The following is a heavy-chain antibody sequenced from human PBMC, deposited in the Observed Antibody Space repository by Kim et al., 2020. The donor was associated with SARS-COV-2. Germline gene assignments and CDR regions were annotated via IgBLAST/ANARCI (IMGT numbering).Heavy chain of an antibody. CDR3: ARDQAYDFSYYYYYMDV. Sequence: GGSLRLSCAASGFTFSDYYMSWIRQAPGKGLEWVSYISSSGSTIYYADSVKGRFTISRDNAKNSLYLQMNSLRAEDTAVYYCARDQAYDFSYYYYYMDVWGKGTTVTVSS. J-gene: IGHJ6*03. V-gene: IGHV3-11*01. CDR1: GFTFSDYY. D-gene: IGHD3-3*01. CDR2: ISSSGSTI.